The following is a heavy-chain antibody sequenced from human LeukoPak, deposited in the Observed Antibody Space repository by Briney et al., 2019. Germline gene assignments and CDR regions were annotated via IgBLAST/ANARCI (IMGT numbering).Heavy chain of an antibody. CDR2: IYTSGST. V-gene: IGHV4-61*02. J-gene: IGHJ6*03. CDR3: ARDKYSSSWLDYYYYMDV. D-gene: IGHD6-13*01. Sequence: SETLSLTCTVSGGSISSGSYYWSWIRQPAGKGLEWIGRIYTSGSTNYNPSLKSRVTISVDTSKNQFSLKLSSVTAADTAVYYCARDKYSSSWLDYYYYMDVWGKGTTVTISS. CDR1: GGSISSGSYY.